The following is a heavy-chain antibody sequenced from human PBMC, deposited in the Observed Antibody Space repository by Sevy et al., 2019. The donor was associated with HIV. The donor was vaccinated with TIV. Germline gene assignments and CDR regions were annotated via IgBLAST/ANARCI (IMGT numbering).Heavy chain of an antibody. D-gene: IGHD6-19*01. J-gene: IGHJ5*02. Sequence: SETLSLTCTVSGGSISSYYWSWIRQPPGKGLEWIGYIYYSGSTNYNPSLKSRVTISVDTSKNQFSLKLSSVTAADTAMYYCARARGADNWFDPWGQGTLVTVSS. CDR2: IYYSGST. CDR1: GGSISSYY. CDR3: ARARGADNWFDP. V-gene: IGHV4-59*01.